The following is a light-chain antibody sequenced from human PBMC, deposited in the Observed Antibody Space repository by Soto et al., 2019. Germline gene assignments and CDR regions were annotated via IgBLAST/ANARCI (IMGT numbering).Light chain of an antibody. CDR1: QSVSGTY. CDR3: QQYGSSPPYT. Sequence: EIVLTQSPGTLSLSPGERATLSCRASQSVSGTYLAWYQQKPGQAPRLLIYGASSRASGIPDRFSGSGSGTDFTLTVGRLEPEDFAVYYCQQYGSSPPYTFGQGTKVEIK. J-gene: IGKJ2*01. CDR2: GAS. V-gene: IGKV3-20*01.